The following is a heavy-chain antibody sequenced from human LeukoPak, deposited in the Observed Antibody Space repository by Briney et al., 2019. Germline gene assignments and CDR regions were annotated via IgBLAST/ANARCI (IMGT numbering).Heavy chain of an antibody. D-gene: IGHD2-15*01. CDR1: GGTISSGGFY. J-gene: IGHJ4*02. CDR3: AREKYCPGGSYYHYFDR. V-gene: IGHV4-31*01. Sequence: PSETLSLTCTVSGGTISSGGFYWSWIRQPPGKGLVWFGYSCYTRGTYNNPSLKSLVSRSIDTSNHQFSLKLSSVTAADTAVYYWAREKYCPGGSYYHYFDRWGQGTLVTVSS. CDR2: SCYTRGT.